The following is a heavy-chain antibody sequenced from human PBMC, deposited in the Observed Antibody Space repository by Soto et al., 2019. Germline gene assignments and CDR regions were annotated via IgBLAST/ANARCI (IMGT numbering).Heavy chain of an antibody. CDR2: IWYDGSNK. Sequence: GGSLRLSCAASGFTFSSYGMHWVRQAPGKGLEWVAVIWYDGSNKYYADSVKGRFTISRDNSKNTLYLQMNSLRAEDTAVYFCARDLTYYDFWNPYYFGMDVWGQGTTVTVSS. CDR1: GFTFSSYG. V-gene: IGHV3-33*01. CDR3: ARDLTYYDFWNPYYFGMDV. J-gene: IGHJ6*02. D-gene: IGHD3-3*01.